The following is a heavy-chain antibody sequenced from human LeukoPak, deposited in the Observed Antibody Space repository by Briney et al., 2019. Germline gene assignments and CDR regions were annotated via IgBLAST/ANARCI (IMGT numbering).Heavy chain of an antibody. Sequence: GEALKISYKGAGYRFTSYWISWGRRMPGKGVGGRGRIDPSESYNNYSPSFQGHVTISADQSISTAYLQWSSLKASDTAMYYCASHPEVGSGLFDYWGQGTLVTVSS. CDR1: GYRFTSYW. CDR2: IDPSESYN. V-gene: IGHV5-10-1*01. CDR3: ASHPEVGSGLFDY. D-gene: IGHD3-10*01. J-gene: IGHJ4*02.